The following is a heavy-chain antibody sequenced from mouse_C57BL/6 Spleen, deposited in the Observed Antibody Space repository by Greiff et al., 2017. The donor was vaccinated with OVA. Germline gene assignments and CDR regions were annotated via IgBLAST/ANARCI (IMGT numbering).Heavy chain of an antibody. Sequence: VQLQQSGPELVKPGASVKISCKASGYTFTDYYMNWVKQSHGQSLEWIGDINPNNGGTSYNQKFKGKATLTVDKSSSTAYMELRSLTSADSAVYYCARWGGSSYGYFDYWGQGTTLTVSS. CDR1: GYTFTDYY. CDR2: INPNNGGT. CDR3: ARWGGSSYGYFDY. D-gene: IGHD1-1*01. V-gene: IGHV1-26*01. J-gene: IGHJ2*01.